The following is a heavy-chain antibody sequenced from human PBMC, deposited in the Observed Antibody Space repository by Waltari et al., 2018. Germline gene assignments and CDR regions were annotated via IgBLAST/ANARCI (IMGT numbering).Heavy chain of an antibody. CDR1: GFTFSSYV. CDR2: IGSSGDT. V-gene: IGHV3-23*01. D-gene: IGHD1-26*01. Sequence: EVQLLESGGRLVQPGGSLRLSCAASGFTFSSYVLIWVRQAPGKGVEWVSSIGSSGDTYYAGSVKGRFTISRDNSKNTLYLKMNSLRAEDTALYYCARGSKDSGRDVWGQGTTVTVSS. J-gene: IGHJ6*02. CDR3: ARGSKDSGRDV.